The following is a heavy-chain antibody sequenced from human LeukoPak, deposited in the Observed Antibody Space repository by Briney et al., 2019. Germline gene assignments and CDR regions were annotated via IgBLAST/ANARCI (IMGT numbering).Heavy chain of an antibody. CDR3: ARDVNQRPYYYGMDV. D-gene: IGHD2-2*01. CDR1: GFNYSSYE. CDR2: ISSSGSTI. V-gene: IGHV3-48*03. Sequence: GGSLRHSCAASGFNYSSYEMNWVRPAPGKGLEWVSYISSSGSTIYYADSVKGRFTISRDNAKNSLYLQMNSLRAEDTAVYYCARDVNQRPYYYGMDVWGKGTTVTVSS. J-gene: IGHJ6*04.